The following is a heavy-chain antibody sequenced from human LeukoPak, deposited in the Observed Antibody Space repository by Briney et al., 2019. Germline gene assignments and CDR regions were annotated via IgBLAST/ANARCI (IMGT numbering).Heavy chain of an antibody. V-gene: IGHV5-51*01. J-gene: IGHJ4*02. CDR2: IYPGDSDT. D-gene: IGHD4-17*01. CDR3: ASKSGGALYYFDY. Sequence: GESLKISFKGSGYSFTNYWIGWVRQMPGKGLEWMGIIYPGDSDTRYSPSFQGQVTISADKSISTAYLQWSSLKASDTAMYYCASKSGGALYYFDYWGQGTLVTVSS. CDR1: GYSFTNYW.